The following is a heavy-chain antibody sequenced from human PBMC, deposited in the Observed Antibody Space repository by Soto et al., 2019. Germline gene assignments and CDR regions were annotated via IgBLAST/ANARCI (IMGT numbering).Heavy chain of an antibody. V-gene: IGHV3-13*01. CDR3: VRGAHSAYYVYF. Sequence: GGSLRLSCAASGITFSNHDMNWVRQVTGKGLEWVSGIGNGGATYYTDSVKGRFTISRDNAKNTVYLQMNSLRVEDTAVYYCVRGAHSAYYVYFWGQGTLVTGSS. D-gene: IGHD3-10*02. CDR1: GITFSNHD. CDR2: IGNGGAT. J-gene: IGHJ4*02.